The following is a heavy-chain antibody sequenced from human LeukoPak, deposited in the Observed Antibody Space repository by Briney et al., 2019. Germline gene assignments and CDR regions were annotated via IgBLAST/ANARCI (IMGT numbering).Heavy chain of an antibody. CDR3: AKAPVTTCRGAFCYPFDY. CDR1: GFTLSSYA. D-gene: IGHD2-15*01. J-gene: IGHJ4*02. Sequence: GGSLRLSCAASGFTLSSYAMSWVRQAPGKGLDWVSAISDTGNTYHADSVKGRFTISRDSSKNTLFLQMNRLRPEDAAVYYCAKAPVTTCRGAFCYPFDYWGLGTLVTVSS. CDR2: ISDTGNT. V-gene: IGHV3-23*01.